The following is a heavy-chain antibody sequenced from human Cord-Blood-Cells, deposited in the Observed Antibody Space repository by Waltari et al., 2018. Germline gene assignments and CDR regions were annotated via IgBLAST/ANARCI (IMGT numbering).Heavy chain of an antibody. Sequence: VQLVESGGGLVQPGGSLRLSCAASGFTFSSYEMNWVRQAPGKGLEWVSYISSSGSTIYYADSVKGRFTISRDNAKNSLYLQMNSLRAEDTAVYYCARELDTSPFDYWGQGTLVTVSS. V-gene: IGHV3-48*03. J-gene: IGHJ4*02. D-gene: IGHD2-2*01. CDR2: ISSSGSTI. CDR1: GFTFSSYE. CDR3: ARELDTSPFDY.